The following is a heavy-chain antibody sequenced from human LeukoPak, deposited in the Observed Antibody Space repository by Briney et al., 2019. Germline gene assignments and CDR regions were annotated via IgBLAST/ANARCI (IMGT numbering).Heavy chain of an antibody. J-gene: IGHJ4*02. Sequence: PSETLSLTCTVSGGSISSSSYYWGWIRQPPGKGLEWIGSIYYSGSTYYNPSLKSRVTISVDTSKNQFSLKLSSVTAADTAVYYCARAVAVASKFHGGYYFDYWGQGTLVTVSS. CDR1: GGSISSSSYY. V-gene: IGHV4-39*07. D-gene: IGHD6-19*01. CDR3: ARAVAVASKFHGGYYFDY. CDR2: IYYSGST.